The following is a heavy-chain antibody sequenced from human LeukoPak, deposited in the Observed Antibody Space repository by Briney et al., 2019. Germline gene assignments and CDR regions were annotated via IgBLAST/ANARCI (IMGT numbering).Heavy chain of an antibody. Sequence: PSETLSLTCTVSGGSISSGGYYWSWIRQPPGKGLEWIGYIYHSGSTYYNPSLKSRVTISVDRSKNQFSLKLSSVTAADTAVYYCASGAGYYYDSSGYPDWGQGTLVTVSS. CDR3: ASGAGYYYDSSGYPD. V-gene: IGHV4-30-2*01. CDR1: GGSISSGGYY. D-gene: IGHD3-22*01. J-gene: IGHJ4*02. CDR2: IYHSGST.